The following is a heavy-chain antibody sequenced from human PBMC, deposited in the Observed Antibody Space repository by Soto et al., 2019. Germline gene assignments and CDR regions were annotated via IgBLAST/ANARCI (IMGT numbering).Heavy chain of an antibody. J-gene: IGHJ4*02. D-gene: IGHD3-9*01. CDR3: ASPDVLRNFDWLSPHY. Sequence: SLRLSCAASGFTFSSYWMHWVPQAPGKGLVWVSRINSDGSSTSYADSVKGRFTISRDNAKNTLYLQMNSLRAEDTAVYYCASPDVLRNFDWLSPHYRGQGTLVTVSS. V-gene: IGHV3-74*01. CDR2: INSDGSST. CDR1: GFTFSSYW.